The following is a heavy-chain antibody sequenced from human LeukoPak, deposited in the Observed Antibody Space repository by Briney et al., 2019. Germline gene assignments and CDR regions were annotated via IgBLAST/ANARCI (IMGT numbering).Heavy chain of an antibody. CDR1: GFTFGDYA. Sequence: GGSLRLSCIASGFTFGDYAMSWVRQAPGKGLERVGFIRSNSYGGTADYAASVKGRFSISRDDSKSIAYLQMNSLRAEDTAVYYCARDLSYYDGSRYRTFLDFWGRGTLVTVSS. D-gene: IGHD3-22*01. CDR2: IRSNSYGGTA. CDR3: ARDLSYYDGSRYRTFLDF. J-gene: IGHJ2*01. V-gene: IGHV3-49*04.